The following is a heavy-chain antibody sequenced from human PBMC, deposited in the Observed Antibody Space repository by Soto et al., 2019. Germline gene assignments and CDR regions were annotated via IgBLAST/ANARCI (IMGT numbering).Heavy chain of an antibody. J-gene: IGHJ4*02. CDR1: GYTFTSYG. D-gene: IGHD2-15*01. CDR3: ARDPSHCSGGSCYSY. Sequence: ASVRVSCKASGYTFTSYGISWVRQAPGQGLEWMGWISAYNGNTNYAQKLQGRVTMTTDTSTSTAYMELRSLRSDDTAVYYCARDPSHCSGGSCYSYWGQGTLVTVS. V-gene: IGHV1-18*01. CDR2: ISAYNGNT.